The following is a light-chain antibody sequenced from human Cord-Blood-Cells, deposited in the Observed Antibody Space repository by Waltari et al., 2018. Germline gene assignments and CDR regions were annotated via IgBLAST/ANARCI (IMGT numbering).Light chain of an antibody. J-gene: IGLJ3*02. Sequence: QSALTQPASVSGSPGQSITIPCTGPSSAVGSFNLLPWYQQHPGKAPKLMIYEGSKRPSGVSNRFSGSKSGNTASLTISGLQAEDEADYYCCSYAGSSTLVFGGGTKLTVL. V-gene: IGLV2-23*01. CDR2: EGS. CDR1: SSAVGSFNL. CDR3: CSYAGSSTLV.